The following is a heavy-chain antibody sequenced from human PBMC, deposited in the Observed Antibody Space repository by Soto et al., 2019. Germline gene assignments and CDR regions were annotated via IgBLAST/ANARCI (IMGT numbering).Heavy chain of an antibody. J-gene: IGHJ5*02. CDR3: ARHSLALRKNNWFDP. V-gene: IGHV4-39*01. Sequence: LSLPFPFSFHPLISSDFYWGWVRQPPGKGLEWIGSIFYLGSSYYNPSLKSRVTMSVDTSPNQFSLRLRSVTAADTALYFCARHSLALRKNNWFDPWGQGSMVTVSS. D-gene: IGHD3-3*02. CDR2: IFYLGSS. CDR1: FHPLISSDFY.